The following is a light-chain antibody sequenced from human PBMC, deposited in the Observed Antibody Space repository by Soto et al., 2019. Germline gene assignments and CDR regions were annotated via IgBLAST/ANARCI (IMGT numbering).Light chain of an antibody. CDR1: QSISTW. V-gene: IGKV1-5*03. Sequence: DIQMTQSPSTLSAFLGDRVTITCRASQSISTWLAWYQQKPGKVPKLLIFKASSLQSGVPSRFRGSGSGTDFTLTISSLQPDDFATYYCQQYNPYSRTFGQGTKVDIK. CDR2: KAS. J-gene: IGKJ1*01. CDR3: QQYNPYSRT.